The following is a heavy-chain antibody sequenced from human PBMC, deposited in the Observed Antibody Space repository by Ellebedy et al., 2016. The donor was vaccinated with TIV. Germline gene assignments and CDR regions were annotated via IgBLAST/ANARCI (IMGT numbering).Heavy chain of an antibody. D-gene: IGHD3-10*01. Sequence: MPSETLSLTCSVSGRFSVSITSGCHYWGWIRQSPGKGLEWIGSVFYNGSTYFNPSLKSRVTISLNTSKKQFSLRLNSVTAADTAVYYCARLGSRCFGELVFDPWGQGTLVTVSS. J-gene: IGHJ5*02. CDR2: VFYNGST. CDR1: GRFSVSITSGCHY. CDR3: ARLGSRCFGELVFDP. V-gene: IGHV4-39*01.